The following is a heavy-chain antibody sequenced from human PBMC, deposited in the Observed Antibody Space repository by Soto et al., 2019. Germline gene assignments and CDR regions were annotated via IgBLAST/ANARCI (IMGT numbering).Heavy chain of an antibody. CDR2: VYYSGST. CDR3: ARERGCSGGSCYPRSFDR. CDR1: GGSISSGGYY. J-gene: IGHJ5*02. V-gene: IGHV4-31*03. D-gene: IGHD2-15*01. Sequence: QVQLQESGPGLVKPSQTLSLTCTVSGGSISSGGYYWSWIRQHPGKGLEWIGYVYYSGSTYYNPSVESRVTIAVDPSKNQFSLKLSSVTAADTAVYYCARERGCSGGSCYPRSFDRWGQGTLVTVTS.